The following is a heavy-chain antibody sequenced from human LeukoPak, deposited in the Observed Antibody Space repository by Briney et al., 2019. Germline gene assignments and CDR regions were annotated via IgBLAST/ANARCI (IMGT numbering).Heavy chain of an antibody. CDR2: IVPIFGTA. CDR1: GGTFISYA. V-gene: IGHV1-69*13. D-gene: IGHD3-16*01. Sequence: SVRVSCKASGGTFISYAISWVRQAPGHGLEWMGGIVPIFGTANQAQKFQCRVTITSDESTSTAYIELSSLRAEDTAVYYCARAGGGLDYYYSMDVWGQGTTVTVSS. CDR3: ARAGGGLDYYYSMDV. J-gene: IGHJ6*02.